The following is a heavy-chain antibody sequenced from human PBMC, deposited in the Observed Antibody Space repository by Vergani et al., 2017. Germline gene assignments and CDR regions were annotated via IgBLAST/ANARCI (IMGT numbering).Heavy chain of an antibody. CDR2: MNPNSGNT. D-gene: IGHD6-13*01. Sequence: QVQLVQSGAEVKKPGASVKVSCKASGYTFTSYDINWVRQATGQGLEWMGWMNPNSGNTGYAQKFQGRVTMTRNTSISTAYMELSNLRSEDTTVYYCARGNSDRSYSSSWYAWGNWFDPWGQGTKVTVSS. CDR3: ARGNSDRSYSSSWYAWGNWFDP. V-gene: IGHV1-8*01. J-gene: IGHJ5*02. CDR1: GYTFTSYD.